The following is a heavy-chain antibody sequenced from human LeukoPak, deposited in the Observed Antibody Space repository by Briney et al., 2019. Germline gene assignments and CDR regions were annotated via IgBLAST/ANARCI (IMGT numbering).Heavy chain of an antibody. CDR2: INPKSGAT. V-gene: IGHV1-2*02. Sequence: ASVKVSCKASGYTFTDYYIHWVRQAPGQGLDWMGWINPKSGATKSAKKFQGRVTVTRDSPISTVYLELSSLTSDDTAVYYCARGGWWELLPGRDYCDHWGQGTLVPVSS. J-gene: IGHJ4*02. D-gene: IGHD1-26*01. CDR1: GYTFTDYY. CDR3: ARGGWWELLPGRDYCDH.